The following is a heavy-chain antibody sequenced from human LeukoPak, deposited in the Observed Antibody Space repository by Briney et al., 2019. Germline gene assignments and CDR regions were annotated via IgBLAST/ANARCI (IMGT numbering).Heavy chain of an antibody. CDR1: GYTLTSYY. J-gene: IGHJ6*03. Sequence: GASVKVSCKASGYTLTSYYMHWVRQAPGQGLEWMGIINPSGGSTSYAQKFQGRVTMTRGTSTSTVYMELSSLRSEDTAVYYCATHSSGILTGYYRGFDMDVWGKGTTVTISS. D-gene: IGHD3-9*01. CDR3: ATHSSGILTGYYRGFDMDV. V-gene: IGHV1-46*01. CDR2: INPSGGST.